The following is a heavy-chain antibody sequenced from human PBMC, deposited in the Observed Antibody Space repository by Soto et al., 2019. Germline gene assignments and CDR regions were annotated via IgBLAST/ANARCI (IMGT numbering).Heavy chain of an antibody. CDR2: IIPIFGTA. Sequence: GASVKVSCKASGGTFSSYAISWVRQAPGQGLEWMGGIIPIFGTANYAQKFQGRVTITADESTSTAYMELSSLRSEDTAVYYCARARPFTMVRGVTFDPWGQGTLVTVSS. CDR3: ARARPFTMVRGVTFDP. D-gene: IGHD3-10*01. V-gene: IGHV1-69*13. J-gene: IGHJ5*02. CDR1: GGTFSSYA.